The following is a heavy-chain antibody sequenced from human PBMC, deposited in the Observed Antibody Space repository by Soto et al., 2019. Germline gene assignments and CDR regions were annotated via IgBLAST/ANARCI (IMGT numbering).Heavy chain of an antibody. J-gene: IGHJ5*02. CDR2: IYCIGSX. CDR3: ASREWVDP. Sequence: SETLSLTCTVACGSISSNSYYWGWIRQPPGKCLEWIGSIYCIGSXXYNPSLKXXVTICVDTSKXKFSLXLISVTSADTAVYYCASREWVDPWAQGTLVTVSS. V-gene: IGHV4-39*01. D-gene: IGHD1-26*01. CDR1: CGSISSNSYY.